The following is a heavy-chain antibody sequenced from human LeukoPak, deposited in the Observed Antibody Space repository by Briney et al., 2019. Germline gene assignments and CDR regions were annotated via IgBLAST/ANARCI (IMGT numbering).Heavy chain of an antibody. D-gene: IGHD3-22*01. CDR3: ARDLPITMIVVVRGGEDAFDI. Sequence: ASVRVSCKASGYTFTGYYMHWVRQAPGQGLEWMGWISAYNGNTNYAQKLQGRVTMTTDTSTSTAYMELRSLRSDDTAVYYCARDLPITMIVVVRGGEDAFDIWGQGTMATVSS. CDR2: ISAYNGNT. CDR1: GYTFTGYY. V-gene: IGHV1-18*04. J-gene: IGHJ3*02.